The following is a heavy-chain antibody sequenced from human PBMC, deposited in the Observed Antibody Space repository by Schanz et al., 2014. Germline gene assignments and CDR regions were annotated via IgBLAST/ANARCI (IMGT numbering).Heavy chain of an antibody. V-gene: IGHV3-23*01. Sequence: EVQLLESGGGLVQPGESLRLSCAASGFSFSSYTMSWVRQAPGKGLEWVSAITGSGSKTYYADSVKGRFTIARDNSKNTLFLQMDSLRVEDTAVYYCMAMGRNTSHYFDHWGQGTLVTVSS. CDR1: GFSFSSYT. CDR3: MAMGRNTSHYFDH. J-gene: IGHJ4*02. D-gene: IGHD1-1*01. CDR2: ITGSGSKT.